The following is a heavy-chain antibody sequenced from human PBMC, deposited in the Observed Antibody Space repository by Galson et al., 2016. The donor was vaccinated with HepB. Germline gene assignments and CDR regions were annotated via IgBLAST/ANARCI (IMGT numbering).Heavy chain of an antibody. D-gene: IGHD5-24*01. CDR2: IYDTRTT. V-gene: IGHV4-59*01. Sequence: SETLSLTCTVSGGSLSNYYWHWIRQPPGKTLQWMAYIYDTRTTNYNPSLNSRVTISIDPPKNQFSLKLTSVTAADTAIYYCAREITDVYNFFDSWGQGTLVTVSS. J-gene: IGHJ4*02. CDR1: GGSLSNYY. CDR3: AREITDVYNFFDS.